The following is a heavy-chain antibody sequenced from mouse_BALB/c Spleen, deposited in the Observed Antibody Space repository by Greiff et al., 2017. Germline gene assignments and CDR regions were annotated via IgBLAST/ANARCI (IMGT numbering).Heavy chain of an antibody. D-gene: IGHD1-1*02. CDR2: IWTGGGT. CDR1: GFSLTSYD. J-gene: IGHJ4*01. Sequence: VQLQQSGPGLVAPSQSLSITCTVSGFSLTSYDISWIRQPPGKGLEWLGVIWTGGGTNYNSAFMSRLSISKDNSKSQVFLKMNSLQTDDTAIYYCVRAPMASYYAMDYWGQGTSVTVSS. V-gene: IGHV2-9-2*01. CDR3: VRAPMASYYAMDY.